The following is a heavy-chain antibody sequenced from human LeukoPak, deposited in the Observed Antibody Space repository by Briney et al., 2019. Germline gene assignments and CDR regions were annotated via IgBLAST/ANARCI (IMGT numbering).Heavy chain of an antibody. V-gene: IGHV4-59*13. Sequence: SETLSLTCSLSGDSIESYFWTWIRQPRGKGPEWIGYMYNSGPPNYNPSLKSRVTISGDTTKNVFSLNLQSVTAADSAIYYCAALPYTTAWREYWGRGALVTVSS. CDR1: GDSIESYF. D-gene: IGHD3-16*01. CDR2: MYNSGPP. J-gene: IGHJ4*02. CDR3: AALPYTTAWREY.